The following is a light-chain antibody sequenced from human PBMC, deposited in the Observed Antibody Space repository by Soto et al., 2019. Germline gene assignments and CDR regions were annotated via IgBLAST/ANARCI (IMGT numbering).Light chain of an antibody. J-gene: IGLJ1*01. CDR2: EGI. CDR1: SNTIGGYNV. Sequence: QSVLIQPASVSGSPGQSITISCTGTSNTIGGYNVVSWYQQHPGTAPKVIIYEGIKRPSGVSNRFSGSISGSTASLTISGLQAEDEADYYCCSYVGATTYVFGTGTKVTVL. CDR3: CSYVGATTYV. V-gene: IGLV2-23*01.